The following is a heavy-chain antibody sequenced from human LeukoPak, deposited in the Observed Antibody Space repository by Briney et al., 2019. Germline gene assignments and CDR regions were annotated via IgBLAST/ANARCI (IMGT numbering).Heavy chain of an antibody. CDR2: IYHSGST. D-gene: IGHD4-23*01. J-gene: IGHJ3*02. Sequence: SETLSLTCTVSGGFISSGGYYWSWIRQPPGKGLEWIGYIYHSGSTYYNPSLKSRVTISVDRSKNQFSLKLSSVTAADTAVYYCARRETTVVNGDAFDIWGQGTMVTVSS. CDR3: ARRETTVVNGDAFDI. V-gene: IGHV4-30-2*01. CDR1: GGFISSGGYY.